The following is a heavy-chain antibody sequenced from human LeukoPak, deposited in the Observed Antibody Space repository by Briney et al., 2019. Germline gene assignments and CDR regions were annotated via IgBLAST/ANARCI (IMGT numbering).Heavy chain of an antibody. V-gene: IGHV4-61*08. Sequence: PSETLSLTCTVSGGSVTSSGYYWSWVRQPPGKGLEYIGYIYYSGSTNYNPSLKSRVTISVDTSKNRFSLKLRSVTAADTAVYYCARDSASTGYMNAFDIWGQGTMVTVSS. CDR2: IYYSGST. CDR1: GGSVTSSGYY. CDR3: ARDSASTGYMNAFDI. J-gene: IGHJ3*02. D-gene: IGHD3-22*01.